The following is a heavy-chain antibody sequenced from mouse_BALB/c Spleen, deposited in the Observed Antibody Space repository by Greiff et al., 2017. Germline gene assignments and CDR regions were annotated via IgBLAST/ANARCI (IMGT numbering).Heavy chain of an antibody. CDR2: IWAGGST. CDR3: ASLYYGYDPTYYFDY. CDR1: GFSLTSYG. J-gene: IGHJ2*01. Sequence: VQLVESGPGLVAPSQSLSITCTVSGFSLTSYGVHWVRQPPGKGLEWLGVIWAGGSTNYNSALMSRLSISKDNSKSQVFLKMNSLQTDDTAMYYCASLYYGYDPTYYFDYWGQGTTLTVSS. V-gene: IGHV2-9*02. D-gene: IGHD2-2*01.